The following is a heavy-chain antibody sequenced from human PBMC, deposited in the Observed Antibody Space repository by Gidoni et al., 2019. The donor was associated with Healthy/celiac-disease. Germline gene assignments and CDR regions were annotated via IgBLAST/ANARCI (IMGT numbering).Heavy chain of an antibody. V-gene: IGHV3-33*01. CDR1: GFTFSSYG. J-gene: IGHJ6*03. CDR2: IWHDGSNK. D-gene: IGHD1-26*01. Sequence: QVQLVESGGGVVQPGRSLRLSCAASGFTFSSYGMHWVRQAPGKGLEWVAVIWHDGSNKYYADSVKGRFTISRDNSKNTLYLQMNSLRAEDTAVYYCARVAARGDYMDVWGKGTTVTVSS. CDR3: ARVAARGDYMDV.